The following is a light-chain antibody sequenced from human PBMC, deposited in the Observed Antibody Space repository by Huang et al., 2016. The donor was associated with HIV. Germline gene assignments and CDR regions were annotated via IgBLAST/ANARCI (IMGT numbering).Light chain of an antibody. CDR1: QSVSSSY. V-gene: IGKV3-20*01. J-gene: IGKJ2*01. Sequence: EIVLTQSPGTLSLSPGERATLSCRASQSVSSSYLAWYQQKPGQAPRLLISGASSRATGIPDRFRGGGCGTDFTLTISRLEPEDVAVYYCQQYGSSPRYTFGQGTKLEIK. CDR3: QQYGSSPRYT. CDR2: GAS.